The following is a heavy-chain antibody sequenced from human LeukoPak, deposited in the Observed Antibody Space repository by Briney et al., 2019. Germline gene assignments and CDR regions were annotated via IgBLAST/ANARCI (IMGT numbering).Heavy chain of an antibody. Sequence: GGSLRLSCAASGFTISTYAMGWVRQAPGKGLEWVSTISGSDDDTYYADSVKGRFTISRDNSKNTLYLQMNSLRADDTAVYYCAARPPIIVRGPFDYWGQGTLVTVSS. CDR3: AARPPIIVRGPFDY. D-gene: IGHD2/OR15-2a*01. CDR1: GFTISTYA. CDR2: ISGSDDDT. V-gene: IGHV3-23*01. J-gene: IGHJ4*02.